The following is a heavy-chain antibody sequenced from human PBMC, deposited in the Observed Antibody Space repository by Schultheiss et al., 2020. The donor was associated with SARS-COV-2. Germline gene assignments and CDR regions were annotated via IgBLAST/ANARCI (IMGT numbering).Heavy chain of an antibody. CDR2: SNAGNGNT. D-gene: IGHD5-24*01. Sequence: ASVKVSCKASGYTFTSYAMHWVRQAPGQRLEWMGWSNAGNGNTKYSQEFQGRVTITRDTSASTAYMELSSLRSEDTAVYYCARLPLGMATIYYYYGMDVWGQGTTVTVSS. V-gene: IGHV1-3*02. J-gene: IGHJ6*02. CDR3: ARLPLGMATIYYYYGMDV. CDR1: GYTFTSYA.